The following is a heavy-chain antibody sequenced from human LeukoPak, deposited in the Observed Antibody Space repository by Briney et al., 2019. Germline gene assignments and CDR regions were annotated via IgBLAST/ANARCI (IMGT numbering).Heavy chain of an antibody. D-gene: IGHD1-14*01. CDR2: INPNSGGT. CDR3: ARETYNHSKSRYVQHHNWFDP. Sequence: GASVKVSCKASGYTFTGYYMHWVRQAPGQGLEWMGWINPNSGGTNYAQKFQGRVTMTRDTSISTAYMELSRLRSDDTAVYYCARETYNHSKSRYVQHHNWFDPWGQGTLVTVSS. CDR1: GYTFTGYY. J-gene: IGHJ5*02. V-gene: IGHV1-2*02.